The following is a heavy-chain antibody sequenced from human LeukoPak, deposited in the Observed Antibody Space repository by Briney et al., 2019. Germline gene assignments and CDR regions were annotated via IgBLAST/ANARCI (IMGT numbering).Heavy chain of an antibody. CDR1: GGTFSSYT. J-gene: IGHJ6*03. V-gene: IGHV1-69*02. D-gene: IGHD2-2*01. CDR2: IIPILGIA. CDR3: ASLGYCSSTSCLARDYYYYYMDV. Sequence: ASVKVSCKASGGTFSSYTISWVRQAPGQGLERMGRIIPILGIANYAQKFQGRVTITADKSTSTAYMELSSLRSEDTAVYYCASLGYCSSTSCLARDYYYYYMDVWGKGTTVTVSS.